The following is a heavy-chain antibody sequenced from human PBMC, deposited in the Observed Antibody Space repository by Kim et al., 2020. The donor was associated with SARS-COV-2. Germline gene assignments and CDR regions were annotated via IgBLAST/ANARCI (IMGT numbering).Heavy chain of an antibody. V-gene: IGHV1-3*01. J-gene: IGHJ4*02. CDR2: T. CDR3: ARVSSSWYFDY. Sequence: TKYSQKFQGRVTITRDTSASTAYMELSSLRSEDTAVYYCARVSSSWYFDYWGQGTLVTVSS. D-gene: IGHD6-13*01.